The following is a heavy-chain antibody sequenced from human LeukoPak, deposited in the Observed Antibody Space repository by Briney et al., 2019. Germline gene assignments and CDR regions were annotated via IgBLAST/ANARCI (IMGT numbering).Heavy chain of an antibody. Sequence: SETLSLTCTVSGGSINSYYWSWIRQPAGKGLEWIGRIFSSGDTIYNPSLQSRVTMSVDTSKNQFSLRQNSVTAADTAVYYCARSPPRLIGHWFDPWGQGTLVTVSS. J-gene: IGHJ5*02. V-gene: IGHV4-4*07. CDR1: GGSINSYY. D-gene: IGHD3-16*01. CDR2: IFSSGDT. CDR3: ARSPPRLIGHWFDP.